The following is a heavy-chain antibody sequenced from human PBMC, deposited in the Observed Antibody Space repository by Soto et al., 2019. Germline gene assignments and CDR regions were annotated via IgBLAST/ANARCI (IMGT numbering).Heavy chain of an antibody. CDR2: VKSKTDGGTI. Sequence: EVQLVESGGGLVKPGGSLRLSCAASGFTFSNAWMTWVGQAPGKGREWVGRVKSKTDGGTIDYAAPVKDRFTISRDDSKNTLYLQMNSLKTEDTAVYYCIGTYSGSSMRFDYWGQGTLVTVSS. J-gene: IGHJ4*02. V-gene: IGHV3-15*01. CDR3: IGTYSGSSMRFDY. D-gene: IGHD5-12*01. CDR1: GFTFSNAW.